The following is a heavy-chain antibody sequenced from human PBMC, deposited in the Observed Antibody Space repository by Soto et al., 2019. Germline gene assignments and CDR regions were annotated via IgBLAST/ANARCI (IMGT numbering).Heavy chain of an antibody. CDR1: RYTLTSYY. Sequence: ASVKGSCKASRYTLTSYYMHWVRQAPGQGLEWMGIINPSGGSTSYAQKFQGRVTMTRDTSTSTAYMELSSLRSEDTAVYYCARDFTTIFGVVIMRYGMDVWGQGTTVTVSS. J-gene: IGHJ6*02. V-gene: IGHV1-46*01. CDR2: INPSGGST. CDR3: ARDFTTIFGVVIMRYGMDV. D-gene: IGHD3-3*01.